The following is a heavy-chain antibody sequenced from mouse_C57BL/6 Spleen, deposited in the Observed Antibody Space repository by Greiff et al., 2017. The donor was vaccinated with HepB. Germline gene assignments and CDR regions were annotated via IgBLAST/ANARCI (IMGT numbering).Heavy chain of an antibody. J-gene: IGHJ2*01. V-gene: IGHV5-9*01. Sequence: EVKVVESGGGLVKPGGSLKLSCAASGFTFSSYTMSWVRQTPEKRLEWVATISGGGGNTYYPDSVKGRFTISRDNAKNTLYLQMSSLRSEDTALYYCARHSYGSSYEYYFDYWGQVTTLTVSS. CDR1: GFTFSSYT. CDR2: ISGGGGNT. D-gene: IGHD1-1*01. CDR3: ARHSYGSSYEYYFDY.